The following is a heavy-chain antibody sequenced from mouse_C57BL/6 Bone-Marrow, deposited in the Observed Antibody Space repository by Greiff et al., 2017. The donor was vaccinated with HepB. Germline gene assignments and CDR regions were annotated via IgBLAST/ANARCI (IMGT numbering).Heavy chain of an antibody. V-gene: IGHV1-69*01. D-gene: IGHD2-13*01. Sequence: QVQLQQPGAELVMPGASVKLSCTASGYTFTSYWMHWVKQRPGQGLEWIGEIDPSDSYTNYNQKFKGKSTLTVDKSSSTAYMQLSSLTSEDSAVYYCAREENYDDRFAYWGQGTRVTVSA. CDR1: GYTFTSYW. CDR3: AREENYDDRFAY. CDR2: IDPSDSYT. J-gene: IGHJ3*01.